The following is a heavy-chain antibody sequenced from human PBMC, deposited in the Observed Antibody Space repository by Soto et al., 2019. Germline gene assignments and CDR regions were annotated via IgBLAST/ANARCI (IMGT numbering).Heavy chain of an antibody. CDR1: GESISRSSYY. J-gene: IGHJ4*02. D-gene: IGHD6-13*01. V-gene: IGHV4-39*01. CDR2: IYYPGRS. CDR3: ASQYSSSWYVGRLNY. Sequence: PSETLSLTCTASGESISRSSYYWGWIRQAPGKGPEWIGRIYYPGRSHYNPSLKSRVTISVDASTNQFSLQLSSVTATDTAVYYCASQYSSSWYVGRLNYWGQGILVTVSS.